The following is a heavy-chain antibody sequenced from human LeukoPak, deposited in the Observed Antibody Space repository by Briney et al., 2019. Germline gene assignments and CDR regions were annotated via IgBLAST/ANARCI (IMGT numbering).Heavy chain of an antibody. J-gene: IGHJ4*02. V-gene: IGHV3-30*18. D-gene: IGHD6-6*01. CDR3: AKLTSAFTYSSSSDVDY. Sequence: QRWGALRLSCAASGFTFSSYGMHWVRQAPGKGLEWVAVISYDGSNKYYADSVKGRFTISRDNSKNTLYLQMNSLRAEDTAVYYCAKLTSAFTYSSSSDVDYWGQGTLVTVSS. CDR2: ISYDGSNK. CDR1: GFTFSSYG.